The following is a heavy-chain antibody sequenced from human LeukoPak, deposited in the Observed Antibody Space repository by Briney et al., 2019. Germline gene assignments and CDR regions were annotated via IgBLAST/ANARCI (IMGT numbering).Heavy chain of an antibody. J-gene: IGHJ6*02. V-gene: IGHV3-74*01. CDR2: INSDGSST. CDR1: GFTFSSYW. D-gene: IGHD1-14*01. CDR3: ATGQGHGMDV. Sequence: QPGGSLRFSCAASGFTFSSYWMHGVRQAPGKGLVWVSRINSDGSSTSYADSVKGRFTISRDNAKNTLYLQMNSLRAEDTAVYYCATGQGHGMDVWGQGTTVTVSS.